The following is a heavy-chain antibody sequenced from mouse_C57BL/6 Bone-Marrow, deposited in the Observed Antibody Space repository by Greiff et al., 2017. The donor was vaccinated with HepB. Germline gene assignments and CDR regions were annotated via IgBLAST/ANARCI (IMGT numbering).Heavy chain of an antibody. V-gene: IGHV1-81*01. J-gene: IGHJ4*01. CDR1: GYTFTSYG. CDR3: ARGVVLWSPYYALDY. D-gene: IGHD1-1*02. Sequence: QVQLQQSGAELARPGASVKLSCKASGYTFTSYGISWVKQRTGQGLEWIGEIYPRSGNTYYNEKFKGKATLTADKSSSTAYMGLRSLTSEDSAVYFCARGVVLWSPYYALDYWGQGTSVTVSS. CDR2: IYPRSGNT.